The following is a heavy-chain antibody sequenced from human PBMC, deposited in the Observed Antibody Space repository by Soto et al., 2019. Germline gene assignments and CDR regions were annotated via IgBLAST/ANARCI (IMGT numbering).Heavy chain of an antibody. V-gene: IGHV3-74*01. D-gene: IGHD5-12*01. Sequence: EVQLVESGGGVVQPGGSLRLSCAASGFNFSTWMHWVRQAPGKGLVWLSRINSDGSSISYADSVTGRFIVSRDNAKNTLYLQINSLTAEDTAVYYCTRGASGYGNFDYWGQGVLLTVSS. CDR1: GFNFSTW. CDR3: TRGASGYGNFDY. CDR2: INSDGSSI. J-gene: IGHJ4*02.